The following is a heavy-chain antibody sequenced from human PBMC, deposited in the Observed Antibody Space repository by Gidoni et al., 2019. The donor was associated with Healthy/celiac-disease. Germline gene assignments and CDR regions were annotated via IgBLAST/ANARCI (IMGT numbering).Heavy chain of an antibody. CDR1: GFTFSSYA. CDR3: AKEGSSWKHGMDV. D-gene: IGHD6-13*01. J-gene: IGHJ6*02. V-gene: IGHV3-23*01. CDR2: ISGSGGST. Sequence: EVQLLESGGGLVQPGGSLRLSCAASGFTFSSYALGWVRQAPGKGLEWVSAISGSGGSTYYADSVKGRFTISRDNSKNTLYLQMNSLRAEDTAVYYCAKEGSSWKHGMDVWGQGTTVTVSS.